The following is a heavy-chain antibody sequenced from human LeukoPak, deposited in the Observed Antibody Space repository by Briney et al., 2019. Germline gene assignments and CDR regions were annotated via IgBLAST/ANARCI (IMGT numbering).Heavy chain of an antibody. CDR2: INSDGSRT. V-gene: IGHV3-74*01. CDR3: AMSYDSSGYDAFDI. CDR1: GFTFSNYW. D-gene: IGHD3-22*01. Sequence: GGSLRLSCAASGFTFSNYWMHWVRQAPGKGLVWVSRINSDGSRTSYADSVKGRFTISRDNAKNTLYLQMNSVRAEDTAVYYCAMSYDSSGYDAFDIWGQGTMVTVSS. J-gene: IGHJ3*02.